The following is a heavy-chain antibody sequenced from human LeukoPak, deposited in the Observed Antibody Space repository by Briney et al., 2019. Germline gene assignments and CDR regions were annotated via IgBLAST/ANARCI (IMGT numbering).Heavy chain of an antibody. CDR1: GYTFTSYG. V-gene: IGHV1-18*01. Sequence: GASVKVSCKASGYTFTSYGISWVRQAPGQGLEWMGWISAYNGNTNYAQKLQGRDTMTTDTSTSTAYMELRSLRSDDTAVYYCARVFLDSSGYWGPGYWGQGTLVTVSS. CDR2: ISAYNGNT. CDR3: ARVFLDSSGYWGPGY. J-gene: IGHJ4*02. D-gene: IGHD3-22*01.